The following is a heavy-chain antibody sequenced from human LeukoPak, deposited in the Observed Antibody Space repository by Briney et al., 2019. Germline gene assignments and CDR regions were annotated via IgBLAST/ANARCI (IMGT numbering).Heavy chain of an antibody. Sequence: PGRSLRLSCAASGFSFRNYGMHWVRQAPGKGLEWVGRIKSKTDGGTTDYAAPVKGRFIITRDDSKNTLYLQMNSLKTEDTAVYYCNTAYIDSRPWGQGTLVTVSS. V-gene: IGHV3-15*01. CDR3: NTAYIDSRP. CDR2: IKSKTDGGTT. J-gene: IGHJ5*02. D-gene: IGHD3-16*01. CDR1: GFSFRNYG.